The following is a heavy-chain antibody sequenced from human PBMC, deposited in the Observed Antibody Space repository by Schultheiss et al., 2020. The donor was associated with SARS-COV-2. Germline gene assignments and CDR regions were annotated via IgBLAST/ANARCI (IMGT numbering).Heavy chain of an antibody. V-gene: IGHV1-69*13. CDR2: IIPIFGTA. J-gene: IGHJ6*02. D-gene: IGHD2-2*01. CDR3: ARGEDCSSTSCDGYGMDV. Sequence: SVKVSCKASGGTFSSYAISWVRQAPGQGLEWMGGIIPIFGTANYAQKFQGRVTITADESTSTAYMELSSPRSEDTAVYYCARGEDCSSTSCDGYGMDVWGQGTTVTVSS. CDR1: GGTFSSYA.